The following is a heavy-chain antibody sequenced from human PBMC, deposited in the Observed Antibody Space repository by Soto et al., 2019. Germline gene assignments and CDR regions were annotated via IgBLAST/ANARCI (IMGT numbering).Heavy chain of an antibody. D-gene: IGHD2-2*02. CDR1: VFTFSSYW. J-gene: IGHJ4*02. Sequence: PGGSLRLSCAASVFTFSSYWMTWVRQAPGKGLEWVANIKQDGSEKYYVDSVKGRFTISRDNAKSSLYLQMNSLRAEDTAVYYCAHTQGIVLVPAAIWYWGQGTLVTVSS. CDR2: IKQDGSEK. V-gene: IGHV3-7*03. CDR3: AHTQGIVLVPAAIWY.